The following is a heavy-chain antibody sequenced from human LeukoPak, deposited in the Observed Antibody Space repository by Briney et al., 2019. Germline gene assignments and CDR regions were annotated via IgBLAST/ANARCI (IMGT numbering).Heavy chain of an antibody. Sequence: GGSLRLSCAASGFPFNKYGIHWVRQAPGKGLEWVAVVWYDGTNQHYDDSVKGRFTIFRDNAKNTLFLQLNGLRVEDTGVYYCARDVTGEYYYYGSDVWGQGTTVTVS. V-gene: IGHV3-33*01. CDR2: VWYDGTNQ. CDR3: ARDVTGEYYYYGSDV. CDR1: GFPFNKYG. D-gene: IGHD2/OR15-2a*01. J-gene: IGHJ6*02.